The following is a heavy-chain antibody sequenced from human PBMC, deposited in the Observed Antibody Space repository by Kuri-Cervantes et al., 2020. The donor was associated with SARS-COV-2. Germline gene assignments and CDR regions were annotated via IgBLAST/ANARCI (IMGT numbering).Heavy chain of an antibody. Sequence: GGSLRLSCAASGFTFDDYAMHWVRQAPGKGLEWVSGISWNSGSIGYADSVKGRFTISRDNAKSSLYLQMNSLRAEDTALYYCARDAYCGGDCYSGFSYWGQGTLVTVSS. CDR1: GFTFDDYA. D-gene: IGHD2-21*02. J-gene: IGHJ4*02. V-gene: IGHV3-9*01. CDR2: ISWNSGSI. CDR3: ARDAYCGGDCYSGFSY.